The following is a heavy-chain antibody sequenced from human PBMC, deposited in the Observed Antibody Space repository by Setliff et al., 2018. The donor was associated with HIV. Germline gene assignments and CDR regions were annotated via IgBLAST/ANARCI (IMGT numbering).Heavy chain of an antibody. J-gene: IGHJ5*01. D-gene: IGHD3-16*01. Sequence: ETLSLPCSFSDGSISSTSYYWGWIRQPPGKGLEWIGSVHYTGSTQYNPSLKSRLTMSVDKSNNQFSRRLTSVTAADSAVYYCARTQEYRFEFGLGQFDHWGQGTLVTVSS. CDR1: DGSISSTSYY. V-gene: IGHV4-39*07. CDR2: VHYTGST. CDR3: ARTQEYRFEFGLGQFDH.